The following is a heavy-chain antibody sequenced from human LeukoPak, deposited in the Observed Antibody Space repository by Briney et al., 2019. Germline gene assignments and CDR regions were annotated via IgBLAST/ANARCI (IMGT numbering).Heavy chain of an antibody. CDR1: GFTFGYYY. D-gene: IGHD1-26*01. J-gene: IGHJ4*02. CDR3: ARGSGSYDY. V-gene: IGHV3-11*01. CDR2: ISSSGSTI. Sequence: GGTLSLFQGASGFTFGYYYKSWTRQARAKGLVCGTYISSSGSTIYYADAAKRRFTISEHNAKNSLHLHMNSVRAEDAAVYYCARGSGSYDYWGQGTLVTVSS.